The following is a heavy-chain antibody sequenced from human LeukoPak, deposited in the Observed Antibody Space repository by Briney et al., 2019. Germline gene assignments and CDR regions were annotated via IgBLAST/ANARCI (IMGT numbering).Heavy chain of an antibody. CDR1: GFTFSSYG. Sequence: GGSLRLSCAASGFTFSSYGMHWVRQAPGKGPEWVAVIWYDGSNKYYADSVKGRFTISRDNSKNTLYLQMNSLRAEDTAVYYCARDSYDSSGYYQREVGHAFDIWGQGTMVTVSS. V-gene: IGHV3-33*01. D-gene: IGHD3-22*01. CDR2: IWYDGSNK. J-gene: IGHJ3*02. CDR3: ARDSYDSSGYYQREVGHAFDI.